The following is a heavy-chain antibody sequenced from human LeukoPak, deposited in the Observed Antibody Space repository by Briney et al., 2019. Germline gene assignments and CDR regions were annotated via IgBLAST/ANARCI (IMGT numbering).Heavy chain of an antibody. CDR1: GGSISSYY. V-gene: IGHV4-59*01. CDR3: ARRPPLVRHGSSAFDI. Sequence: SETLSLTCTVSGGSISSYYWSWIRQPPGKGLEWIGYIYYSGSTNYNPSLKSRVTISVDTSKNQFSLKLSSVTAADTAVYYCARRPPLVRHGSSAFDIWGQGTMVTVSS. D-gene: IGHD6-6*01. CDR2: IYYSGST. J-gene: IGHJ3*02.